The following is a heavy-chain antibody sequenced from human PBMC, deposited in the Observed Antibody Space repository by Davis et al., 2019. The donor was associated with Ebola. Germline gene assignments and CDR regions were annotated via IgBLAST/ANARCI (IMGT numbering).Heavy chain of an antibody. D-gene: IGHD1-26*01. CDR1: GFTFSTYG. J-gene: IGHJ4*02. CDR2: IRYDGSDK. Sequence: PGGSLRLSCAASGFTFSTYGMHWVRQAPGKGLEWVAFIRYDGSDKYYVDSVKGRFTISRDNSENTLYLQTNSLTPEDTAVYYCAKGGSSSGSAPFDHWGQGTLVTVSS. V-gene: IGHV3-30*02. CDR3: AKGGSSSGSAPFDH.